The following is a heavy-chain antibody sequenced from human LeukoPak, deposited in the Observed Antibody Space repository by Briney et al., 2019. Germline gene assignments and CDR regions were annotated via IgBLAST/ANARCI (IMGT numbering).Heavy chain of an antibody. Sequence: GASVKVSCKASGYTFTSYGISWLRQAPGQGLEWMGWISAYNGNTNYAQKLQGRVTMTTDTSTSTAYMELRSLRSDDTAVYYCARDSSSGSYDWFDPWGQGTLVTVSS. V-gene: IGHV1-18*01. CDR1: GYTFTSYG. J-gene: IGHJ5*02. CDR3: ARDSSSGSYDWFDP. CDR2: ISAYNGNT. D-gene: IGHD1-26*01.